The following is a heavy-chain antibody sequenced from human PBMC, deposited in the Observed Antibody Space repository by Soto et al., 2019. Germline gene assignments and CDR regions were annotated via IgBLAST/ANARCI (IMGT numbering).Heavy chain of an antibody. CDR1: GGSISSYY. CDR2: IYYSGST. CDR3: ARRSGYLRPNWFDP. J-gene: IGHJ5*02. D-gene: IGHD3-3*01. V-gene: IGHV4-59*01. Sequence: QVQLQESGPGLVKPSETLSLTCTVSGGSISSYYWSWIRQPPGKGLEWIGYIYYSGSTNYNPSLKSRVTISVDTSKNQFSLKLSSVTAADTAVYYCARRSGYLRPNWFDPWSQGTLVTVSS.